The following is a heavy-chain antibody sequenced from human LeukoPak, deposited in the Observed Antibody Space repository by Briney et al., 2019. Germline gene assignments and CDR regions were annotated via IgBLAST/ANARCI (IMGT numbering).Heavy chain of an antibody. D-gene: IGHD3-16*01. V-gene: IGHV4-34*01. Sequence: PSETLSLTRAVYGGSFSGYYWSWIRQPPGKGLEWIGEINHSGSTNYDPSIKSRVTISVDTSKNQFSLNLTSVTAADTAVYYCASLYRGGYSRSPNYTGSAPWGQGPRVPVPS. CDR2: INHSGST. CDR3: ASLYRGGYSRSPNYTGSAP. CDR1: GGSFSGYY. J-gene: IGHJ5*02.